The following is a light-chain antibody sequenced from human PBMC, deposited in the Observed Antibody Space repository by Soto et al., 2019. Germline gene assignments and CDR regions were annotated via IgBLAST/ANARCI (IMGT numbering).Light chain of an antibody. V-gene: IGKV1-39*01. CDR1: QSISSY. J-gene: IGKJ2*01. Sequence: DIQMTQSPSSLSASVGDRVTITCRASQSISSYLNWYQEKPGKAPKLLIYGASSLQSGVPSRFSGSGPGTDFTLTISSLQPEDFATYYCQQSYSTPYTFSQGTKLEIK. CDR2: GAS. CDR3: QQSYSTPYT.